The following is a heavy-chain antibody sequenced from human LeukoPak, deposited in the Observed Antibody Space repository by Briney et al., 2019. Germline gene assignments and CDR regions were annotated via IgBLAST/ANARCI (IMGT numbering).Heavy chain of an antibody. CDR2: INPNSGGT. CDR1: GYTFTGYY. D-gene: IGHD3-22*01. Sequence: VASVKVSCKASGYTFTGYYMHWVRQAPGQGLEWMRRINPNSGGTNYAQKFQGRVTMTRDTSISTAYMELSRLRSDDTAVYYCARVEGHYDSSGYYYWGQGTLVTVSS. V-gene: IGHV1-2*06. J-gene: IGHJ4*02. CDR3: ARVEGHYDSSGYYY.